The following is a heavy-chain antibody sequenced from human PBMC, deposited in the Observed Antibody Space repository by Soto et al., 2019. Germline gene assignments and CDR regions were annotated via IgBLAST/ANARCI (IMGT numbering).Heavy chain of an antibody. J-gene: IGHJ5*02. CDR1: GYTFTSYG. Sequence: ASVKVSCKACGYTFTSYGISWVRQAPGQGLEWMGWISAYNGNTNYAQKLQGRVTMTTDTSTSTAYMELRSLRSDDTAVYYCAREPHYDFWSGYPNWFDPWGQGTLVTVSS. V-gene: IGHV1-18*01. D-gene: IGHD3-3*01. CDR3: AREPHYDFWSGYPNWFDP. CDR2: ISAYNGNT.